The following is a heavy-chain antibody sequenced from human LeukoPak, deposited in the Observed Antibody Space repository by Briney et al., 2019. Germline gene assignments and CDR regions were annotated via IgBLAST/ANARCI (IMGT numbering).Heavy chain of an antibody. CDR2: IWYDGSNK. J-gene: IGHJ4*02. D-gene: IGHD3-10*01. CDR3: ARDLSWFGEFDY. V-gene: IGHV3-33*01. Sequence: GGSLRLSCAASGFTFSSYGMLWVRQAPGKGLEWVAVIWYDGSNKYYADSVKGRFTISRDNSKNTLYLQMNSLRAEDTAVYYCARDLSWFGEFDYWGQGTLVTVSS. CDR1: GFTFSSYG.